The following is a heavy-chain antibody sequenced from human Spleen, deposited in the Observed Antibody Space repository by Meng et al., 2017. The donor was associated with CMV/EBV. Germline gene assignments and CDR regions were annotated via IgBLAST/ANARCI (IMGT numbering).Heavy chain of an antibody. J-gene: IGHJ4*02. D-gene: IGHD1-26*01. CDR2: IRPENGGI. CDR1: GYTFTGYY. Sequence: ASVKVSCKASGYTFTGYYIHWVRQAPGQGLEWMGWIRPENGGITYAQKFQGRITMTRDTSITTAYMELSSLRSDDTAVYYCARDNGSYPGYWGQGTLVTVSS. V-gene: IGHV1-2*02. CDR3: ARDNGSYPGY.